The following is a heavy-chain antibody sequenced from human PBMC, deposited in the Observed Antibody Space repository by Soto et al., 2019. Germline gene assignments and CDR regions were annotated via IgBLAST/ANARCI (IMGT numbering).Heavy chain of an antibody. V-gene: IGHV3-23*01. D-gene: IGHD1-26*01. CDR2: ISGSGGST. CDR1: GFTLSNYV. CDR3: AKGSATQSSYYDS. Sequence: GGSLRLSCAASGFTLSNYVMNWVRQAPGKGLEWVSSISGSGGSTYYADSVKGRFTISRDNSKNTPYLQMNSLRADDTALYYCAKGSATQSSYYDSWGQGTLVTVSS. J-gene: IGHJ4*02.